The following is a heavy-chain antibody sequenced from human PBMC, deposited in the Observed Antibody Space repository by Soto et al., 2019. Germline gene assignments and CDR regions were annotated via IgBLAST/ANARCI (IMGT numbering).Heavy chain of an antibody. CDR2: IYWDGDK. D-gene: IGHD3-10*01. CDR3: AHWGVTPIPGGRGPAFDI. J-gene: IGHJ3*02. V-gene: IGHV2-5*02. CDR1: GFSLSTHGVG. Sequence: QITLRESGPTLVKPTQTLTLTCTFSGFSLSTHGVGVGWIRQPPGKALEWLVLIYWDGDKRYIPSLESRLTITKDTSKNQVVLTMTNMDPVDTATYYCAHWGVTPIPGGRGPAFDIWGQGTMVTVSS.